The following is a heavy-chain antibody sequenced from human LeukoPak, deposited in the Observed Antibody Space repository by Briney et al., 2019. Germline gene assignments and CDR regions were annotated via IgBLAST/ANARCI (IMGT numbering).Heavy chain of an antibody. Sequence: SETLSLTCAVYGGSFSGYYWSWIRQPPGKGLEWIGYIYYSGSTNYNPSLKSRVTISVDTSKNQFSLKLSSVTAADTAVYYCASLAKGSSRDYWGQGTLVTVSS. CDR1: GGSFSGYY. J-gene: IGHJ4*02. D-gene: IGHD6-13*01. CDR3: ASLAKGSSRDY. CDR2: IYYSGST. V-gene: IGHV4-59*12.